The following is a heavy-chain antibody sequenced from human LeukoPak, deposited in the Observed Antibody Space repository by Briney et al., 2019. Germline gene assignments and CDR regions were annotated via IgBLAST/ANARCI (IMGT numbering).Heavy chain of an antibody. D-gene: IGHD6-13*01. Sequence: PSETLSLTCSVSGATISRYYWSWIRQPPGKGLEWIGYFHHSGNTNYSPSLSSRITMSVDTSKNQFSLRLNSVTAADTAIYYCARRAAALDSWGQGTLVTVSS. CDR1: GATISRYY. J-gene: IGHJ4*02. CDR2: FHHSGNT. V-gene: IGHV4-59*01. CDR3: ARRAAALDS.